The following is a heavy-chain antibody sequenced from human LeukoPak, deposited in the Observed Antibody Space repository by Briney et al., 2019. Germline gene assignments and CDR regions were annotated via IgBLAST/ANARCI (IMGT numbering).Heavy chain of an antibody. J-gene: IGHJ5*02. CDR1: GGSISSGSYY. CDR3: ARALPDWFDP. Sequence: SETLSLTCTVSGGSISSGSYYWSWIRQPPGKRLEWIGRIYTSGSTNYNPSLKSRVTISVDTSKNQFSPKLSSVTAADTAVYYCARALPDWFDPWGQGTLVTVSS. CDR2: IYTSGST. V-gene: IGHV4-61*02.